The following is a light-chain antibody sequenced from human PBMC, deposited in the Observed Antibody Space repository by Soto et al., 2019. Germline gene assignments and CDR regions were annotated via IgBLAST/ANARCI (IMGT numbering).Light chain of an antibody. CDR2: KAS. V-gene: IGKV1-5*03. Sequence: DIQMTQSPSTLSGSVGDRVTITCRASQTISSWLAWYQQKPGKAPKLLIYKASTLKSGVPSRFSGSGSGTEFTLTISGLQPDDFATYYCQQYDNYPLTFGGGTKVDIK. J-gene: IGKJ4*01. CDR3: QQYDNYPLT. CDR1: QTISSW.